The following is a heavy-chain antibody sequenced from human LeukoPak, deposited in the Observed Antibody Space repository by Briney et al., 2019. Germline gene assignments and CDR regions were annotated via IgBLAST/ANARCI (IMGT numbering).Heavy chain of an antibody. V-gene: IGHV4-34*01. J-gene: IGHJ3*02. D-gene: IGHD3-16*02. CDR2: INHSGST. CDR3: ARGGNDYVWGSYRPDDAFDI. CDR1: GGSFSGYY. Sequence: PSETLSLTCAVYGGSFSGYYWSWIRQPPGKGLEWIGEINHSGSTNYNPSLKSRVTISVDTSKNQFSLKLSSVTAAVTAVYYCARGGNDYVWGSYRPDDAFDIWGQGTMVTVSS.